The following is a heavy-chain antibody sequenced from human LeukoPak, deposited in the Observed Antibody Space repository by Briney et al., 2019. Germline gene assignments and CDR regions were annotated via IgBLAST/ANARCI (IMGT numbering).Heavy chain of an antibody. Sequence: ASVKVSCKASGYTFTSYDINWVRQATGQGLEWMGWMNPNSGNTGYAQKFQGRVTMTRNTSISTAYMELSSLRSEDTAVYYCARDPIGPYSSSSQDLGNDYWGQGTLVTVSS. CDR2: MNPNSGNT. CDR1: GYTFTSYD. D-gene: IGHD6-6*01. CDR3: ARDPIGPYSSSSQDLGNDY. J-gene: IGHJ4*02. V-gene: IGHV1-8*01.